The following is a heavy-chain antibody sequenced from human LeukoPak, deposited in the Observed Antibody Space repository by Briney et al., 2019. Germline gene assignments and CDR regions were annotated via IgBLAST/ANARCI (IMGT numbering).Heavy chain of an antibody. J-gene: IGHJ2*01. Sequence: PSETLSLTCAVYGGSFSGYYWSWIRQPAGKGLEWIGRIYTSGSTNYNPSLKSRVTMSVDTSKNQFSLKLSSVTAADTAVYYCARVTVTTPRYFDLWGRGTLVTVSS. V-gene: IGHV4-59*10. CDR2: IYTSGST. CDR1: GGSFSGYY. D-gene: IGHD4-17*01. CDR3: ARVTVTTPRYFDL.